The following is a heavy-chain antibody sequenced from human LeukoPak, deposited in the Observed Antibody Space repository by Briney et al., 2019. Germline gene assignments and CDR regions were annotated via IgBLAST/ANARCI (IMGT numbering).Heavy chain of an antibody. CDR1: GYSISSGYY. Sequence: SETLSLTCPVSGYSISSGYYWGWIRQPPGKGLEWIGSIYHSGSTYYNPSLKSRVTISVDTSKNQFSLKLSSVTAADTAVYYCARDSPDYYDSSVNKDAFDIWGQGTMVTVSS. CDR2: IYHSGST. D-gene: IGHD3-22*01. J-gene: IGHJ3*02. V-gene: IGHV4-38-2*02. CDR3: ARDSPDYYDSSVNKDAFDI.